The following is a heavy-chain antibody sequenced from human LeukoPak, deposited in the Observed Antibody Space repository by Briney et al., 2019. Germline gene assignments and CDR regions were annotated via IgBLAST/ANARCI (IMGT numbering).Heavy chain of an antibody. J-gene: IGHJ4*02. V-gene: IGHV3-23*01. Sequence: GGSLRLSCAASGFTFSSYAMSWLRQAPGKGLEWVSAISGSGGSTYYADSVKGRFTISRDNSKNTLYLQMNSLRAEDTAVYYCAKSADSGYDYYYFDYWGQGTLVTVSS. CDR3: AKSADSGYDYYYFDY. CDR1: GFTFSSYA. D-gene: IGHD5-12*01. CDR2: ISGSGGST.